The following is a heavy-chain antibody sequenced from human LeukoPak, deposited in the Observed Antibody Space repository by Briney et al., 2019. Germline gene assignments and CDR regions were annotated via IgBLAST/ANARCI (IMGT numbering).Heavy chain of an antibody. V-gene: IGHV4-4*02. D-gene: IGHD3-3*02. CDR1: GGSISSSNW. CDR2: IYHSGST. Sequence: PSETLSLTCAVSGGSISSSNWWSWVRQPPGKGLEWIGEIYHSGSTNYNPSLKSRVTISVDKSKNQFSLKLSSVTAADTAVYYCVRDSKAFNAFDIWGQGTMVTVSS. CDR3: VRDSKAFNAFDI. J-gene: IGHJ3*02.